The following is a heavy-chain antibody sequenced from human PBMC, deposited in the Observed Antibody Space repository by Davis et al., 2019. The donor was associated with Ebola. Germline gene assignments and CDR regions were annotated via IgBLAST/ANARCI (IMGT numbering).Heavy chain of an antibody. J-gene: IGHJ6*02. CDR1: GYTFTSYG. CDR3: ARAGSGWSRDYYYYDMDV. CDR2: MNPNSGNT. V-gene: IGHV1-8*02. Sequence: ASVKVSCKASGYTFTSYGISWVRQAPGQGLEWMGWMNPNSGNTGYAQRFQGRVTMTRNTSISTAYMELSSLRSEDTALYYCARAGSGWSRDYYYYDMDVWGQGTTVTVSS. D-gene: IGHD6-19*01.